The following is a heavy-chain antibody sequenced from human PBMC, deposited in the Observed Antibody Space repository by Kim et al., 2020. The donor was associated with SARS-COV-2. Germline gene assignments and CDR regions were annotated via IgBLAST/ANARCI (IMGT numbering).Heavy chain of an antibody. CDR1: GVSVNRDY. Sequence: SETLSLTCTVSGVSVNRDYWAWIRQPPGKGLEWIGYVSSSRNTKYNPSFGSRVTISLDTSKNQFSLKLTSVAAADTAVYFCVRHNPVAVVAGSYFDSWGQGSLATVTS. J-gene: IGHJ4*02. CDR3: VRHNPVAVVAGSYFDS. D-gene: IGHD6-19*01. CDR2: VSSSRNT. V-gene: IGHV4-59*02.